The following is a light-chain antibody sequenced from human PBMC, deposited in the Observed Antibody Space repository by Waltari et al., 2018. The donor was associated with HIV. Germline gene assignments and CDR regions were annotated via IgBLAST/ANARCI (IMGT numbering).Light chain of an antibody. CDR3: QQYHNYWT. Sequence: EVVLTQSPATVSVSPGGRVIISCRASQSVTKTLACYQQKPGQGPRLVICGASTRAAGVPARFTGRGSGTQFTLTISSLQSEDFAIYYCQQYHNYWTFGQGSK. J-gene: IGKJ1*01. V-gene: IGKV3-15*01. CDR2: GAS. CDR1: QSVTKT.